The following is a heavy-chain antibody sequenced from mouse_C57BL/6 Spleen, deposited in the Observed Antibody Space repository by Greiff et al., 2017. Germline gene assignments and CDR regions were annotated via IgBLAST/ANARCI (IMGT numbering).Heavy chain of an antibody. J-gene: IGHJ3*01. CDR1: GFTFSSYG. V-gene: IGHV5-6*01. D-gene: IGHD3-2*02. CDR3: ARHLDSSGWFAY. Sequence: EVHLVESGGDLVKPGGSLKLSCAASGFTFSSYGMSWVRQTPDKRLEWVATISSGGSYTYYPDSVKGRFTISRDNAKNTLYLQMSSLKSEDTAMYYCARHLDSSGWFAYWGQGTLVTVSA. CDR2: ISSGGSYT.